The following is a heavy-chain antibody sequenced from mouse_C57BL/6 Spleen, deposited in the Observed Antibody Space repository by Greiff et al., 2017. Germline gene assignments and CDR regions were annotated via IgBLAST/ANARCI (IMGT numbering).Heavy chain of an antibody. V-gene: IGHV7-3*01. CDR2: LSNNANGYTT. Sequence: EVQLVESGGGLVQPGGSLRLSCAASGFTFTDYYMRWVRQPPGTALEWLGFLSNNANGYTTESSASVKGRFTISRDNSQSILYLQMNALRAEDSATYYCARYDSYYYGRTYCDDWGEGTTLTVSS. CDR3: ARYDSYYYGRTYCDD. J-gene: IGHJ2*01. CDR1: GFTFTDYY. D-gene: IGHD1-1*01.